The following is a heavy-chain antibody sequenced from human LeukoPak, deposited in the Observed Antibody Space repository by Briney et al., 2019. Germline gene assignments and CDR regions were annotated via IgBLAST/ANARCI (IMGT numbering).Heavy chain of an antibody. D-gene: IGHD4-23*01. Sequence: GGSLRLSCAASGFTFSTYGMHWVRQAPGKGLEWVAVIWYGGSNTYYADSVKGRFTISRDNSKNTLYLQMNSLRAEDTAVYYCARDPRHNLRWTGYFDLWGRGTLVTVSS. J-gene: IGHJ2*01. CDR3: ARDPRHNLRWTGYFDL. CDR1: GFTFSTYG. CDR2: IWYGGSNT. V-gene: IGHV3-33*08.